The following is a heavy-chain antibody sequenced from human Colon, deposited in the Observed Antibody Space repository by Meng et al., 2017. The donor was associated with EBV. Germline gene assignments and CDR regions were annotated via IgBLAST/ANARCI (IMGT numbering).Heavy chain of an antibody. CDR1: GGPISSNGYY. CDR2: IYHSGST. Sequence: PLAESGPGLLKPPETLPLTSTLSGGPISSNGYYWDWARQPPGKGLEWIGAIYHSGSTSYNPSLQSRVTMFVDTSKNQFSLMLTSVTATDTAVYYCARRRGGSGRDCWGQGTLVTVSS. V-gene: IGHV4-39*01. J-gene: IGHJ4*02. CDR3: ARRRGGSGRDC. D-gene: IGHD3-10*01.